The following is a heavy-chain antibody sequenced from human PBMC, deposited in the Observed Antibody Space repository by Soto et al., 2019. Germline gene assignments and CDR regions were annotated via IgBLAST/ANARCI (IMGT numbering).Heavy chain of an antibody. CDR3: ARAKFESTGWHQFDI. D-gene: IGHD7-27*01. J-gene: IGHJ4*02. CDR2: VSHSGNT. Sequence: SETLSLTCSVSGASIGSGDDYWTWIRHPPGKGLEWIGEVSHSGNTKYYPSLRSRVTLSVDSSKNQISLALTSVTAADTAVYYCARAKFESTGWHQFDIWGQGTLVTVSS. CDR1: GASIGSGDDY. V-gene: IGHV4-61*08.